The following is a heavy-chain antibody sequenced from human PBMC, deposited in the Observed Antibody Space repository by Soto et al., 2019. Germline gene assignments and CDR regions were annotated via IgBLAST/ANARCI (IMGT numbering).Heavy chain of an antibody. CDR2: ISSGSSDI. V-gene: IGHV3-21*01. D-gene: IGHD4-17*01. CDR1: GLTFSSYT. CDR3: ARDYGGSGRFDY. Sequence: PGGSLRLSCAVSGLTFSSYTMSWVRQAPGKGLEWVSSISSGSSDIYYADSVKGRFTISRDNSKNTLYLQMNSLRAEDTAVYYCARDYGGSGRFDYWGQGTLVTVSS. J-gene: IGHJ4*02.